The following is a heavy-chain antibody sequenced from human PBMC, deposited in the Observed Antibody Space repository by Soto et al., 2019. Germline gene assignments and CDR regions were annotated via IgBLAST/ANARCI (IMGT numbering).Heavy chain of an antibody. Sequence: QVQLVQSGAEVKKPESSVKVSCKAPGGTFSTYAISWVRQAPRQGLEWMGGIIPMFGTANYAQRFQDRVTITADESTNTVYMELSSLRSEDTAVYFCASGIQLWLRRINNGYSGWGQGTVVTVSS. V-gene: IGHV1-69*12. D-gene: IGHD5-18*01. CDR3: ASGIQLWLRRINNGYSG. CDR2: IIPMFGTA. CDR1: GGTFSTYA. J-gene: IGHJ4*02.